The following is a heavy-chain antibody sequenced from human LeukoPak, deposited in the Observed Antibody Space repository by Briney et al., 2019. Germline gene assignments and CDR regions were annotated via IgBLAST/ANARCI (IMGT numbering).Heavy chain of an antibody. V-gene: IGHV1-69*13. D-gene: IGHD1-26*01. CDR1: GGTFSSYA. CDR3: ARVQWELQNNWFDP. Sequence: SVKVSCKASGGTFSSYAISWVRQAPGQGLEWMGGIIPIFGTANYAQKFQGRVTITADESTSTAYMELSSLRSEDTAVYYCARVQWELQNNWFDPWGQGTMVTVSS. CDR2: IIPIFGTA. J-gene: IGHJ5*02.